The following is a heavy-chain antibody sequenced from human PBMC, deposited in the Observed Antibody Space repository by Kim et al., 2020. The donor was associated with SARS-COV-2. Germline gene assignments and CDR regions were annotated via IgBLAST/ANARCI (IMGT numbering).Heavy chain of an antibody. D-gene: IGHD6-19*01. V-gene: IGHV3-21*04. J-gene: IGHJ4*02. Sequence: YADPVKGRFTIPRDNARASLYLQMNSLRAEDTAVYYCARVLTSGWSYFDYWGQGTLVTVSS. CDR3: ARVLTSGWSYFDY.